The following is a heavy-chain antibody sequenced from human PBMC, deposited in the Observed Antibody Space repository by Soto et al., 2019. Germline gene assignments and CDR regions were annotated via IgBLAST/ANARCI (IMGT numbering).Heavy chain of an antibody. CDR3: ARVPHDYYDSSGYYQLDY. CDR2: IIPIFGTA. J-gene: IGHJ4*02. V-gene: IGHV1-69*13. CDR1: GGTFSSYA. Sequence: SVKVSCKASGGTFSSYAISWVRQAPGQGLEWMGGIIPIFGTANYAQKFQGRVTITADESTSTAYMELSSLRSEDTAVYYCARVPHDYYDSSGYYQLDYWGQGTLVTVSS. D-gene: IGHD3-22*01.